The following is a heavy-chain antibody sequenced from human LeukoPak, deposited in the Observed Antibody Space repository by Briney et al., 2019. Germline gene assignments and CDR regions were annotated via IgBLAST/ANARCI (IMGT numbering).Heavy chain of an antibody. Sequence: GGSLRLSCAASGFTFSSYDMSWVRQAPGKGLEWVSGLSASGDSTYYADSVKGRFTISRDNSKNTLYLQMNSLRAEDTAVYYCAKDGQPFGSGSTLFDSWGQGTLVTVSS. CDR3: AKDGQPFGSGSTLFDS. V-gene: IGHV3-23*01. CDR1: GFTFSSYD. D-gene: IGHD3-10*01. CDR2: LSASGDST. J-gene: IGHJ4*02.